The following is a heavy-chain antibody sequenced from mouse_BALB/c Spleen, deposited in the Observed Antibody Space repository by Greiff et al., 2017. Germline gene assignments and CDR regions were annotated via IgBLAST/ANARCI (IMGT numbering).Heavy chain of an antibody. Sequence: QVQLQQSGAELARPGASVKMSCKASGYTFTSYTMHWVKQRPGQGLEWIGYINPSSGYTNYNQKFTDKATLTADKSSSTAYMQLSSLTSEDSAVYYCVYGNYEWFAYWGQGTLVTVSA. CDR1: GYTFTSYT. CDR2: INPSSGYT. CDR3: VYGNYEWFAY. J-gene: IGHJ3*01. V-gene: IGHV1-4*01. D-gene: IGHD2-10*02.